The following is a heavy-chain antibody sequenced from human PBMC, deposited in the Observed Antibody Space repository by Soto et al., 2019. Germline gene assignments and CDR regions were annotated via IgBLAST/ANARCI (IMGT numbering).Heavy chain of an antibody. CDR2: IKEDGSEK. J-gene: IGHJ6*02. D-gene: IGHD2-8*01. Sequence: GGSLRLSCVASGFKFGDYWMSWVRQAPGKGLEWVANIKEDGSEKYYVDSVKGRFTISRDNGMSSLYVQLDGLRDEDTAVFYCARAFMVHHRDYFHYRMDVWGQGTTVTVSS. CDR3: ARAFMVHHRDYFHYRMDV. CDR1: GFKFGDYW. V-gene: IGHV3-7*01.